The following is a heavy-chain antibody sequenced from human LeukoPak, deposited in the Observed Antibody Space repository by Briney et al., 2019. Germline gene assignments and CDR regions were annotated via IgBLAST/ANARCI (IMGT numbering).Heavy chain of an antibody. Sequence: ASVKVSCKASGYTFTSYGISWVRQAPGQGLEWMGWISAYNGNTNYAQKLQGRVTMTTDTSTSTAYMELRSLRSDDTAVYYCARDNPPDWLSYYYYYGMDVWGQGTTVTVSS. CDR3: ARDNPPDWLSYYYYYGMDV. D-gene: IGHD3-9*01. V-gene: IGHV1-18*01. J-gene: IGHJ6*02. CDR2: ISAYNGNT. CDR1: GYTFTSYG.